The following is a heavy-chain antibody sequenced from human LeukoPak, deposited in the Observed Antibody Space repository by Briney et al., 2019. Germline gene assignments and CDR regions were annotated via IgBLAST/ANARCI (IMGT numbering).Heavy chain of an antibody. CDR1: GLTFSSYS. V-gene: IGHV3-48*01. CDR2: ISSSSSTI. D-gene: IGHD3-3*01. Sequence: GGSLRLSCAASGLTFSSYSMNWVRQAPGKGLEWVSYISSSSSTIYYADSVKGRFTIPRDNSKNTLYLQMNSLRAEDTAVYYCAKSKTVDFWSGYYVDYWGQGTLVTVSS. CDR3: AKSKTVDFWSGYYVDY. J-gene: IGHJ4*02.